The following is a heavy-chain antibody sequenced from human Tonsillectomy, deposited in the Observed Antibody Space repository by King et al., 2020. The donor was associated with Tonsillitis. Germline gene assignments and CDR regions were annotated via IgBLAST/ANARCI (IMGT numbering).Heavy chain of an antibody. CDR2: IYYSGST. CDR3: ARRFDY. CDR1: GSSISSYY. J-gene: IGHJ4*02. Sequence: QLQESGPGLVKPSETLSLTCTVSGSSISSYYWSWIRQPPGKGLEWIGYIYYSGSTNYNPSLKSRVTISIDTPKNQFSLKLSSVTAADTAVYYCARRFDYWGQGTLVTVSS. V-gene: IGHV4-59*01.